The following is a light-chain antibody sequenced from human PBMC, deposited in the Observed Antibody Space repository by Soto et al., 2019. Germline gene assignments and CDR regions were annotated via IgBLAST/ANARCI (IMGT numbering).Light chain of an antibody. J-gene: IGKJ1*01. Sequence: DIQMTQSPSTLSGSVGDRVTITCRASQTISSWLAWYQQKPGKAPKLLIYKASNLENGVPSRFSGSGSGTEFTLTISSLQSDDFATYYCQQYNSYSWTFGQGTKGDNK. CDR3: QQYNSYSWT. CDR2: KAS. V-gene: IGKV1-5*03. CDR1: QTISSW.